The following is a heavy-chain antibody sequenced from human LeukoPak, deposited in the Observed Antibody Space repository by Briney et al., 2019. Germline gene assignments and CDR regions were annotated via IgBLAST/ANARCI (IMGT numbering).Heavy chain of an antibody. CDR1: GYTLTELS. CDR2: FDPEDGET. D-gene: IGHD6-19*01. V-gene: IGHV1-24*01. CDR3: ATVAGTWRCYYYGMDV. Sequence: ASVKVSCKVSGYTLTELSMHWVRQAPGKGLEWMGGFDPEDGETIYAQKFQGRVTMTEDTSTDTAYMELSSLRSEDTAVYYCATVAGTWRCYYYGMDVWGQGTTVTVSS. J-gene: IGHJ6*02.